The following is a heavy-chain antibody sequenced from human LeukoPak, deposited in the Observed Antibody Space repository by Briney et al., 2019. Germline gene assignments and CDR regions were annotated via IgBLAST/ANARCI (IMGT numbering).Heavy chain of an antibody. V-gene: IGHV3-23*01. Sequence: PGGSLRLSCAASGFTFSSYAMSWVRQAPGKGLEWVSAISGSGGSTYYADSVKGRFTISRDNSKNTLYLQMNSLRAEDTAVYYCAKVREDWLLQGALDYWGQGTLVTVSS. CDR2: ISGSGGST. CDR1: GFTFSSYA. D-gene: IGHD3-9*01. J-gene: IGHJ4*02. CDR3: AKVREDWLLQGALDY.